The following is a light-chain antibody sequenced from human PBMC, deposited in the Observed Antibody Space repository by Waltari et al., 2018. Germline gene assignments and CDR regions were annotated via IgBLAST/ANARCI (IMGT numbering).Light chain of an antibody. J-gene: IGKJ4*01. Sequence: EIVLTQSPGTLSLSPGERATLSCRASQTVRATYLAWYQQKPGQAPTLVIHDTSSRATGIPDRFSGSGSGTDFSLTISSLEPEDFAVYYCQQYDISPLTFGGGTKVDTK. V-gene: IGKV3-20*01. CDR2: DTS. CDR3: QQYDISPLT. CDR1: QTVRATY.